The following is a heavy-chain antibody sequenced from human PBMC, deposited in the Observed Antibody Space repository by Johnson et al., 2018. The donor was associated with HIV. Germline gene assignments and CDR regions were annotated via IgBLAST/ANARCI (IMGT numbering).Heavy chain of an antibody. Sequence: VQLVESGGGVVRPGRSLRLSCAASGFTFSSYGMHWVRQAPGKGLEWVAVISYDGSNKYYADSVKGRFTISRDNSKNTPYLQMNSLRAEDTAVYNWAKARGGYCSSTSCFAFDIWGHGTMVTVSS. V-gene: IGHV3-30*18. CDR1: GFTFSSYG. CDR3: AKARGGYCSSTSCFAFDI. CDR2: ISYDGSNK. D-gene: IGHD2-2*01. J-gene: IGHJ3*02.